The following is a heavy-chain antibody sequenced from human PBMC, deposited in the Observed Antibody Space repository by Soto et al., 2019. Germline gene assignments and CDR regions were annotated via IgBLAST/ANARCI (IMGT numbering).Heavy chain of an antibody. J-gene: IGHJ4*02. Sequence: SETLSLTCAVYGGSFSGYYWSWIRQPPGKGLEWIGEINHSGSTNYNPSLKSRVTISVDTSKNQFSLKLSSVTAADTAVYYCARGRTNPPNWLVMARGYFDYWGQGTLVTVSS. V-gene: IGHV4-34*01. CDR1: GGSFSGYY. D-gene: IGHD6-19*01. CDR3: ARGRTNPPNWLVMARGYFDY. CDR2: INHSGST.